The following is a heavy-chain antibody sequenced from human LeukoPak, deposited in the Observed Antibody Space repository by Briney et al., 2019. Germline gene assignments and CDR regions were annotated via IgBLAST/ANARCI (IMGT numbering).Heavy chain of an antibody. CDR3: ARAMRSGYDY. Sequence: PGRSLRLSCAASGFTFSSYGMHWVRQAPGKGLEWVAVIWYDGSNKYYADSVKGRFTISRDNSKNTLYLQMSSLRDEDTAVYYCARAMRSGYDYWGQGTLVTVSS. V-gene: IGHV3-33*01. CDR1: GFTFSSYG. CDR2: IWYDGSNK. J-gene: IGHJ4*02. D-gene: IGHD5-12*01.